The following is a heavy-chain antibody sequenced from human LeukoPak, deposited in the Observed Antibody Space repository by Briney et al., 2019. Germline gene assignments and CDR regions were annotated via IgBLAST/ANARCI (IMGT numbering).Heavy chain of an antibody. D-gene: IGHD3-22*01. J-gene: IGHJ4*02. CDR1: GGSFSNYY. V-gene: IGHV4-34*01. CDR2: INHSGST. Sequence: PSETLSLTCAVYGGSFSNYYWSWIRQPPGKGLEWIGEINHSGSTNYNPSLKSRVTISVDTSKNQFSLKLSSVTAADTAVYYCARHSPYYYDSSGLDYWGQGTLVTVSS. CDR3: ARHSPYYYDSSGLDY.